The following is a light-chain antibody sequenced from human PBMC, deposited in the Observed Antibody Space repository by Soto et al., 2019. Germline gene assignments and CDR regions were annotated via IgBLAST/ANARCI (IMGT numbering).Light chain of an antibody. V-gene: IGLV2-14*01. CDR1: NGDVGIYDF. J-gene: IGLJ1*01. Sequence: QSALTQPASVSGTPGQAITISCTGSNGDVGIYDFVSWYQHHPGRAPKLIVSEVSHRPSGVSNRFSGSKSGNTASLTISGLPSEDEADYYCTAYTNDDARYVFXAGPKATVL. CDR3: TAYTNDDARYV. CDR2: EVS.